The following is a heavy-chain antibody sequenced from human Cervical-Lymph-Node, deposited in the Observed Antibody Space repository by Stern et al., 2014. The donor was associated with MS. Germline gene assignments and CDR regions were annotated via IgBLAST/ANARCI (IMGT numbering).Heavy chain of an antibody. V-gene: IGHV3-30*18. J-gene: IGHJ4*02. Sequence: VQLVESGGGVVQPGGSPTLSCAASGFSLSNHNMHWVRQAPGKGLEWVTIISFDGSKKSYADSVMGRFTVSRDNSENTLFLHMNSLRAEDTAVYYCAKDDRWSFDYWGQGTLVAVSS. D-gene: IGHD2-15*01. CDR2: ISFDGSKK. CDR3: AKDDRWSFDY. CDR1: GFSLSNHN.